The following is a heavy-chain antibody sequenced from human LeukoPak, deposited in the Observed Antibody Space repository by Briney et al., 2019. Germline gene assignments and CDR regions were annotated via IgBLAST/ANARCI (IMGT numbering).Heavy chain of an antibody. CDR3: ARTDTAMVLSDY. CDR2: INHSGST. CDR1: GGSFSGYY. Sequence: SETLSLTCAVYGGSFSGYYWSWIRQLPGKGLEWIGEINHSGSTNYNPSLKSRVTISVDTSKNQFSLKLSSVTAADTAVYYCARTDTAMVLSDYWGQGTLVTVSS. J-gene: IGHJ4*02. D-gene: IGHD5-18*01. V-gene: IGHV4-34*01.